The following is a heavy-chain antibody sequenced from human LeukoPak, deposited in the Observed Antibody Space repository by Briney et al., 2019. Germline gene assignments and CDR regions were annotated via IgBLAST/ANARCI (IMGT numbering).Heavy chain of an antibody. CDR3: ARDQEDTAMVLDY. Sequence: GGSLRLPCAASGFTFSDYYMSWIRQAPGKGLEWVSYISSSGSTIYYADSVKGRFTISRDNAKNSLYLQMNSLRAEDTAVYYCARDQEDTAMVLDYWGQGTLVTVSS. CDR2: ISSSGSTI. CDR1: GFTFSDYY. D-gene: IGHD5-18*01. J-gene: IGHJ4*02. V-gene: IGHV3-11*01.